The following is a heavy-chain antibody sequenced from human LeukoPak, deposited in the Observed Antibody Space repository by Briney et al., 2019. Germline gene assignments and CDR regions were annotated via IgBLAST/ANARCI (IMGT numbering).Heavy chain of an antibody. CDR2: INHSGST. CDR1: GGSISSGDYY. D-gene: IGHD2-15*01. Sequence: SETLSLTCTVSGGSISSGDYYWSWIRQPPGKGLEWIGEINHSGSTNYNPSLKGRVTISVDTSKNQFSLKLSSVTAADTAVYYCARGGDIVVVVAATGAFDIWGQGTMVTVSS. V-gene: IGHV4-39*07. CDR3: ARGGDIVVVVAATGAFDI. J-gene: IGHJ3*02.